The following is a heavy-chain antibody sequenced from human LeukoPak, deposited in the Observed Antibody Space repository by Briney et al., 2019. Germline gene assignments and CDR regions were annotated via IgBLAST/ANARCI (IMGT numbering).Heavy chain of an antibody. CDR3: ARQQLVRGIDY. CDR2: IYYSGST. V-gene: IGHV4-59*05. D-gene: IGHD6-13*01. CDR1: GGSISSYY. J-gene: IGHJ4*02. Sequence: KASETLSLTCTVSGGSISSYYWSWIRQTPGKGLEWIGSIYYSGSTYYNPSLKSRVTISVDTSKNQFSLKLSSVTAADTAVYYCARQQLVRGIDYWGQGTLVTVSS.